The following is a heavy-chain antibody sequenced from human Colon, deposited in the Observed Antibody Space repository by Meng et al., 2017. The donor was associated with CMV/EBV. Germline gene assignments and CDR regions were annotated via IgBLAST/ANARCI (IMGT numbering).Heavy chain of an antibody. J-gene: IGHJ2*01. CDR2: ISGSGNNI. D-gene: IGHD1-1*01. CDR1: GFTFSNFY. V-gene: IGHV3-21*01. CDR3: AFRTTQVLFDV. Sequence: VQLVGSGGGLVKPGGSLRLSCAASGFTFSNFYMNWVRQAPGKGLEWVSSISGSGNNIYYADSVKGRFTISRDNAKNSLYLQMNNLRAEDTAVYYCAFRTTQVLFDVWGRGTLVTVSS.